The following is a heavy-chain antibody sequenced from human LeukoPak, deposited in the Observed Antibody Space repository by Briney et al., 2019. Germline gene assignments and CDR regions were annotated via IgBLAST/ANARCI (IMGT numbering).Heavy chain of an antibody. V-gene: IGHV4-59*08. CDR1: GGSISNYY. CDR2: IYYSGTT. CDR3: AKLIPAAKFDP. J-gene: IGHJ5*02. D-gene: IGHD6-13*01. Sequence: SETLSLTCTVSGGSISNYYWSWLRQPPGKGLEWTGYIYYSGTTNYNPSLKSRVTISVDTSKNQFSLRLSSVTAADTAVYYCAKLIPAAKFDPWGQGTLVTVSS.